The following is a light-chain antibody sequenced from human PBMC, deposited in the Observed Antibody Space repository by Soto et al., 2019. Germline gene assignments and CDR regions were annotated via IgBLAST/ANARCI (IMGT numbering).Light chain of an antibody. V-gene: IGLV2-8*01. CDR2: EVN. CDR3: SSHAGSNHVV. Sequence: QSALTQPPSASGSPGQSVTISCTGTSSDVGGYNYVSWYQQQPGKAPKLMIYEVNKRPSGVPDRFSGSKSGNTASLTVSGLQAEEEAHYYCSSHAGSNHVVFGGGTKLTVL. J-gene: IGLJ2*01. CDR1: SSDVGGYNY.